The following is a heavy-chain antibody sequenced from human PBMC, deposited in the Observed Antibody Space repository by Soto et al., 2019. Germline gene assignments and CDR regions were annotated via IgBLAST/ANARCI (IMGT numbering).Heavy chain of an antibody. J-gene: IGHJ6*02. CDR3: AKGKLGQLWLVSYYYYGMDV. V-gene: IGHV3-23*01. CDR2: ISGSGSNT. CDR1: GFTSSSYA. Sequence: PGGSLRLSCAASGFTSSSYAMSWVRQAPGKGLEWVSAISGSGSNTYYADSVKGRFTISRDNSKNTLYLQMNSLRAEDTAVYYCAKGKLGQLWLVSYYYYGMDVWGQGTTVTVSS. D-gene: IGHD5-18*01.